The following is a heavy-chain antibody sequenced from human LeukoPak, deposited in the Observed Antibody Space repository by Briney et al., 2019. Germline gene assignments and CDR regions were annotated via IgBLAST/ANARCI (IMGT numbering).Heavy chain of an antibody. CDR2: ISSSSSTI. Sequence: PGGSLRLSCAASGFTFSSYSMNWVRQAPGKGLEWVSNISSSSSTIYYADSVKGRFTISRDNAKNSLYLQMNSLRAEDTAVYYCAREHRDYYGLDVWGQGTTVTVSS. V-gene: IGHV3-48*01. CDR1: GFTFSSYS. J-gene: IGHJ6*02. CDR3: AREHRDYYGLDV.